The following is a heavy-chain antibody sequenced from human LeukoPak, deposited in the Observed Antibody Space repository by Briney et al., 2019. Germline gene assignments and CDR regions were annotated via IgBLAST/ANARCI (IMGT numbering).Heavy chain of an antibody. CDR3: ARTQGYSSGWYDGDY. D-gene: IGHD6-19*01. V-gene: IGHV4-38-2*02. Sequence: PSETLSLTCTVSGYAISSDYFWGWIGQPPGKGLEWIGSLYHNGSTYYNPSLKSRVTISVDTSKNQFSLKLNSVTATDTAVYYCARTQGYSSGWYDGDYWGQGTLVTVSS. CDR1: GYAISSDYF. CDR2: LYHNGST. J-gene: IGHJ4*02.